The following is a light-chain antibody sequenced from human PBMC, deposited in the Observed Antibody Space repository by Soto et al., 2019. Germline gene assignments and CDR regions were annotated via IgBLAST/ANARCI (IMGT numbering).Light chain of an antibody. J-gene: IGLJ1*01. CDR2: GNS. V-gene: IGLV1-40*01. CDR1: SXNIGAGYD. CDR3: QSTDSSLNV. Sequence: QSVLTQPPSVSGAPGQRVTISCTGSSXNIGAGYDVHWYQQLPGTAPKLLIYGNSNRPSGVPDRFSGSKSGTSASLAITGLQAEDEADYYCQSTDSSLNVFGTGTKV.